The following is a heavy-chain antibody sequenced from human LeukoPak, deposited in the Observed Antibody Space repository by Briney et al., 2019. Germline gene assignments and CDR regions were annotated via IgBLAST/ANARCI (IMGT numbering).Heavy chain of an antibody. Sequence: PSECLSLTCTVSGVSISTRTYYWAWIRQPPGNGLEWIGSMFNRGSTYYNPSLKRRVTISVDTSKNQVFLKLSSVTAADTAIFYCARQGGWGGAASLIEYWGQGTLVTVSS. V-gene: IGHV4-39*01. CDR2: MFNRGST. CDR3: ARQGGWGGAASLIEY. D-gene: IGHD1-26*01. CDR1: GVSISTRTYY. J-gene: IGHJ4*02.